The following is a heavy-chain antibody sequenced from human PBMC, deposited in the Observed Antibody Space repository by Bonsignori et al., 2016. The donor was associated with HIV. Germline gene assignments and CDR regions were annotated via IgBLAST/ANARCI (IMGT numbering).Heavy chain of an antibody. CDR2: TYYRSKWYN. D-gene: IGHD1-1*01. J-gene: IGHJ6*03. CDR3: ARDHLENYYYYMDV. V-gene: IGHV6-1*01. Sequence: WIRQSPSRGLEWLGRTYYRSKWYNDYAVSVKSRITINPDTSKNQFSLQLNSVTPEDTAVYYCARDHLENYYYYMDVWGKGTTVTVSS.